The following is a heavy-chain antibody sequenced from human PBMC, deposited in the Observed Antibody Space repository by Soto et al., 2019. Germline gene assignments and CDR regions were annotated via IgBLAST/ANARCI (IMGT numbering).Heavy chain of an antibody. V-gene: IGHV1-69*13. CDR3: ARAPSVNSAVAADH. CDR1: GGTFSSYA. J-gene: IGHJ5*02. D-gene: IGHD6-19*01. CDR2: IIPIFGTA. Sequence: GASVKVSCKASGGTFSSYAISWVRQAPGQGLEWMGGIIPIFGTANYAQKFQGRVTITADESTSTAYMELSSLRSEDTAVYYCARAPSVNSAVAADHWGQGTLVTVSS.